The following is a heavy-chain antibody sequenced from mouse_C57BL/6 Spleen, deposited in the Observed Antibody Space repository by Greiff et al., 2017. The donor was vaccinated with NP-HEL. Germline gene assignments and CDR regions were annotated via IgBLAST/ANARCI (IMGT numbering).Heavy chain of an antibody. CDR3: ARHEDYDYVFDY. Sequence: DVKLVESGGDLVKPGGSLKLSCAASGFTFSSYGMSWVRQTPDKRLEWVATISSGGSYTYYPDSVKGRFTISRDNAKNTLYLQMSSLKSEDTAMYYCARHEDYDYVFDYWGKGTTLTVSS. J-gene: IGHJ2*01. CDR2: ISSGGSYT. D-gene: IGHD2-4*01. V-gene: IGHV5-6*02. CDR1: GFTFSSYG.